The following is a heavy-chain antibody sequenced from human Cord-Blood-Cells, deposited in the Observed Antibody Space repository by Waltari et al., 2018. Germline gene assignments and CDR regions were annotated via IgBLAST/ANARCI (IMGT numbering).Heavy chain of an antibody. CDR2: IYYSGST. J-gene: IGHJ4*02. D-gene: IGHD4-17*01. CDR3: ARRPSTVTRKTFDY. V-gene: IGHV4-39*01. Sequence: QLQLQESGPGLVKPSETLSLTCTVSAGSISSSSYYWAWIRQPPGKGLEWIGSIYYSGSTYYNPSLKSRVTISVDTSKNQFSLKLSSVTAADTAVYYCARRPSTVTRKTFDYWGQGTLVTVSS. CDR1: AGSISSSSYY.